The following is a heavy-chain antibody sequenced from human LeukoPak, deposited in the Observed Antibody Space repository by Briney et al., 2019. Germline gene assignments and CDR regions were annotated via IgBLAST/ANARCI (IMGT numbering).Heavy chain of an antibody. D-gene: IGHD6-13*01. CDR2: IYYSGST. V-gene: IGHV4-59*01. Sequence: SETLSLTCTVSGGSISSYYWSWIRQPPGKGLEWIGYIYYSGSTNYNPSLKSRVTISVDTSKNQFSLKLSSVTAADTAVYYCARAVLGSSFDYWGREPWSPSPQ. CDR1: GGSISSYY. J-gene: IGHJ4*02. CDR3: ARAVLGSSFDY.